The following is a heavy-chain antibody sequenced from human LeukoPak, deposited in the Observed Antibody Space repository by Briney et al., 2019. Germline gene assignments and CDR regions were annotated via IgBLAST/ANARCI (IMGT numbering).Heavy chain of an antibody. CDR2: IYYSGST. J-gene: IGHJ5*02. Sequence: SETLSLTCTVSGGSISSYYWSWIRQHPGKGLEWIGYIYYSGSTNYNPSLKSRVTISVDTSKNQFSLKLSSVTAADTAVYYCARDHSSWYFWFDRWGQGTLVTVSS. CDR1: GGSISSYY. V-gene: IGHV4-59*01. D-gene: IGHD6-13*01. CDR3: ARDHSSWYFWFDR.